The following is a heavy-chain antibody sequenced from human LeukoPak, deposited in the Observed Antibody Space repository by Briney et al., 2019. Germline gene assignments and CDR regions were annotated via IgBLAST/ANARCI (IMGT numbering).Heavy chain of an antibody. D-gene: IGHD1-26*01. Sequence: SETLSLTCTVSGGSISSYYWSWIRQPPGKGLEWIGYIYYRGTTKYNPSLKSRVTISVDTSKHQFSLKLSSVTAADTAVYYCARVPPGASHFDSWGQGTLVPVSS. CDR1: GGSISSYY. J-gene: IGHJ4*02. V-gene: IGHV4-59*01. CDR2: IYYRGTT. CDR3: ARVPPGASHFDS.